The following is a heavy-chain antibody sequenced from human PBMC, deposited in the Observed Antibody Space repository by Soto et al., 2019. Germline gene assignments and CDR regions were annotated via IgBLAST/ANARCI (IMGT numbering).Heavy chain of an antibody. D-gene: IGHD6-25*01. CDR3: ARLNSGWHQTVDS. J-gene: IGHJ4*02. V-gene: IGHV4-31*03. CDR1: GGSISSVGYF. Sequence: QVQLESSGPGLVKPSQTLSLTCTVSGGSISSVGYFWTWIRQHPAKGLEWIGHISYSGSTYFIPSLRSRLSMSVDTSKNQFSLNLTSVTVADTALYYCARLNSGWHQTVDSWGQGTLVTVSS. CDR2: ISYSGST.